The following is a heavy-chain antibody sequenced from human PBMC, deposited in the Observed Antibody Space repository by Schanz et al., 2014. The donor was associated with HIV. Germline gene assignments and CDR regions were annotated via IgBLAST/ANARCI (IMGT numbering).Heavy chain of an antibody. V-gene: IGHV3-33*08. CDR2: IWYDGSNK. CDR1: GFTFSDHY. Sequence: QVQLVESGGGVVQPGRSLRLSCAASGFTFSDHYMSWVRQAPGKGLECVAFIWYDGSNKYYADSVKGRFTISRDNTNNSLYLQMSSLRADDTAVYFCARERWGGNIASHYYAMDVWGQGTTVTVSS. J-gene: IGHJ6*02. CDR3: ARERWGGNIASHYYAMDV. D-gene: IGHD2-15*01.